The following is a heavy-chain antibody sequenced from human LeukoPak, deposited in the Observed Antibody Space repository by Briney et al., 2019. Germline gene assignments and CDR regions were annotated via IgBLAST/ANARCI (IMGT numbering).Heavy chain of an antibody. CDR3: ARGARAGYNLEPFDY. D-gene: IGHD5-24*01. Sequence: SETLSLTCTVCGGSMSSYYWSWIRQLPGKGLEWIGYIYYSGSTKYNPSLKSRVTISVDTSKNQFSLKLSSVTAADTAVYYCARGARAGYNLEPFDYWGQGTLVNVSS. V-gene: IGHV4-59*08. J-gene: IGHJ4*02. CDR1: GGSMSSYY. CDR2: IYYSGST.